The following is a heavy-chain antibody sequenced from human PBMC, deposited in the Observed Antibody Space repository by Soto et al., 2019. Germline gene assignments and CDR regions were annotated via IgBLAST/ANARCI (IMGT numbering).Heavy chain of an antibody. CDR3: TTFWLEWSPYFDY. CDR2: IKSKTDGGTT. CDR1: GFTFSNAW. V-gene: IGHV3-15*01. Sequence: PGGSLRLSCAATGFTFSNAWMSWVRQAPGKGLEWVGRIKSKTDGGTTDYAAPVKGRFTISRDDSKNTLYLQMNSLKTEDTAVYYCTTFWLEWSPYFDYWGQGTLVTVSS. D-gene: IGHD3-3*01. J-gene: IGHJ4*02.